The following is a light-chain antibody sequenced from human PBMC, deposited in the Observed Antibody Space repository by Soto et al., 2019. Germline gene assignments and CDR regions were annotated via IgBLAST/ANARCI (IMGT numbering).Light chain of an antibody. CDR3: QQYYGAPLT. Sequence: DIVMTQSPDSLAVSLGERVTINCKPSQSLLSSSNNKNYLAWFQQTAGQPPKLLISWASTRASGVPDRLSGSGSGTDFTLTITSLQAEDAAVYYCQQYYGAPLTFGGGTKVEI. V-gene: IGKV4-1*01. CDR1: QSLLSSSNNKNY. J-gene: IGKJ4*01. CDR2: WAS.